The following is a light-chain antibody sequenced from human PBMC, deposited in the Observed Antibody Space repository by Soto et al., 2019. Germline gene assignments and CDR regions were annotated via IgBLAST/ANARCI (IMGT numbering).Light chain of an antibody. CDR2: DAS. J-gene: IGKJ1*01. Sequence: EIVLTQSPATLALSPGERATRSCRASQSVSSYLAWYQQKPGQSPRLLIYDASTRATGIPARFSGSGSGTDFTLTISGLQSEDFAVYYCQQYKNWPQTFGQGTKVDIK. V-gene: IGKV3-11*01. CDR1: QSVSSY. CDR3: QQYKNWPQT.